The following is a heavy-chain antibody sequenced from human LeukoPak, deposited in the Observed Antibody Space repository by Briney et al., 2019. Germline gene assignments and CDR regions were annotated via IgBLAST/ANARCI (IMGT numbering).Heavy chain of an antibody. CDR3: ARDPYSGSYHEFDY. Sequence: GGSLRLSCAASGFIFNSYAITWVRQAPGKGPEWVSGISGSGSNTYYADSVKGRFTISRDNAKNSLYLQMNSLRDEDTAVYYCARDPYSGSYHEFDYWGQGTLVTVSS. CDR1: GFIFNSYA. V-gene: IGHV3-23*01. CDR2: ISGSGSNT. J-gene: IGHJ4*02. D-gene: IGHD1-26*01.